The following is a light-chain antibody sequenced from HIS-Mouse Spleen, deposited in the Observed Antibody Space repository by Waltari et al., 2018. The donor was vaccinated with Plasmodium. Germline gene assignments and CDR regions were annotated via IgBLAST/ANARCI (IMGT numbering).Light chain of an antibody. J-gene: IGKJ1*01. Sequence: ELVMTHSPATLSVSTGARATLSCRASQSVNRNLAWYQQKPGQAPRLLIYGASTRATGIPARFSGSGSGTEFTLTISSMQSEDFAVYYCQQYNNWPPWTFGQGTKVEIK. V-gene: IGKV3-15*01. CDR1: QSVNRN. CDR3: QQYNNWPPWT. CDR2: GAS.